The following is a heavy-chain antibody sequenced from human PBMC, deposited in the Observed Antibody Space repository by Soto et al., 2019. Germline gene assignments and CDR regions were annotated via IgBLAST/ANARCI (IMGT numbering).Heavy chain of an antibody. J-gene: IGHJ4*02. V-gene: IGHV2-5*02. CDR2: IYWDDTK. CDR3: AHAYGGRCLY. Sequence: QITLKESGPTLVKPTQSLTLTCTFSGFSLPTDRVGVGWIRQPPGKALEWLAVIYWDDTKTYRPSLKSRLTITKDTSKNRVALTMTDMDPVDTATYYCAHAYGGRCLYGGQGTLVTVSS. CDR1: GFSLPTDRVG. D-gene: IGHD1-26*01.